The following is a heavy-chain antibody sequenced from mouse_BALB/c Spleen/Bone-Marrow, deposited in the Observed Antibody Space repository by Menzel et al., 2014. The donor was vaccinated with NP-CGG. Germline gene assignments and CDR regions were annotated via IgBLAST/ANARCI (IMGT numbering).Heavy chain of an antibody. CDR1: GFTFSNYW. J-gene: IGHJ2*01. Sequence: EVKLVESGGGLVQPGGSMKLSCVASGFTFSNYWMNWVRQSPEKGLEWVAEIRLKSNNYATHYAESVKGRFTISRDDSKSSVYLQMNNLRAGDTGIYYCTRSLRLFDYWGQGTTLTVSS. CDR2: IRLKSNNYAT. V-gene: IGHV6-6*02. CDR3: TRSLRLFDY. D-gene: IGHD1-1*01.